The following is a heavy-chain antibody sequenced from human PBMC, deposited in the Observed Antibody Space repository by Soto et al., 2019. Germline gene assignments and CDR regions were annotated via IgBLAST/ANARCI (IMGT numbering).Heavy chain of an antibody. CDR2: IYSGGST. V-gene: IGHV3-53*04. D-gene: IGHD3-22*01. CDR1: GFTVSSNY. Sequence: PGGSLRLSCAASGFTVSSNYMSWVRQAPGKGLEWVSVIYSGGSTYYADSVKGRFTISRHNSKNTLYLQMNSLRSEDTAVYYCARDPPRRYYDSSGYYYVRGMDVWGQGTTVTVSS. CDR3: ARDPPRRYYDSSGYYYVRGMDV. J-gene: IGHJ6*02.